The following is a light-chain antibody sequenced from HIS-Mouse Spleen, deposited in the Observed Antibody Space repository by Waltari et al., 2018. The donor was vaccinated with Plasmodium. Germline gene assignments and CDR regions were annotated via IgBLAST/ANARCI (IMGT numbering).Light chain of an antibody. Sequence: SYELTQPPSVSVSPGQTARITFSGDPLPKKYASRYQQKSGQAPVLVIYEDSKRPSGIPERFSGSSSGTMATLTISGAQVEDEADYYCYSTDSSGNHRVFGGGTKLTVL. CDR2: EDS. CDR3: YSTDSSGNHRV. J-gene: IGLJ3*02. V-gene: IGLV3-10*01. CDR1: PLPKKY.